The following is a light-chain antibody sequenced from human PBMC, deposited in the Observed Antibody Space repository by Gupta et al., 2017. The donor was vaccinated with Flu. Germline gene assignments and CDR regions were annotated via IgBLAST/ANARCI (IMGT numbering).Light chain of an antibody. CDR2: GAS. V-gene: IGKV1-39*01. CDR1: QYINNY. J-gene: IGKJ4*01. CDR3: QQTDDTLLT. Sequence: DIQMTQSPSSLSASVGDRVTITCRASQYINNYLNWYQHKPGKAPQLLIYGASSLQSGVPSTFSGSGSGTDFTLTITRLQPEDFATYYCQQTDDTLLTFGGGTKVEIK.